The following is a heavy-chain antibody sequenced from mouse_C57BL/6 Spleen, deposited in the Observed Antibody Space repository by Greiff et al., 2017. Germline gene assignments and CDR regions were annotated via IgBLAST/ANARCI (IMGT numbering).Heavy chain of an antibody. J-gene: IGHJ3*01. V-gene: IGHV1-9*01. CDR1: GYTFTGYW. CDR3: ARRAYGTPFAY. Sequence: VQLQQSGAELMKPGASVKLSCKATGYTFTGYWIEWVKQRPGHGLEWIGEILPGSGSTNYNEKLKGKATFTADTSSNTAYMKLSSLTTEDSSIDYCARRAYGTPFAYWGQGTLVTVSA. CDR2: ILPGSGST. D-gene: IGHD1-1*01.